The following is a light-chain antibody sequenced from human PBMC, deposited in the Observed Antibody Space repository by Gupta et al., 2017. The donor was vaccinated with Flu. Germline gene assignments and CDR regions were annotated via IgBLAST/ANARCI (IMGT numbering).Light chain of an antibody. V-gene: IGLV2-8*01. CDR2: EFT. J-gene: IGLJ2*01. CDR1: SSDVGASNY. Sequence: QSALTQPPSASGSPGQSVAISCTGTSSDVGASNYVSWYQQYPVKAPKLMIYEFTKRPSGVPDRFSGSKSGSTASLTVSGLQAEDEADYYCCSKAGSNNLVLFGGGTKLPVL. CDR3: CSKAGSNNLVL.